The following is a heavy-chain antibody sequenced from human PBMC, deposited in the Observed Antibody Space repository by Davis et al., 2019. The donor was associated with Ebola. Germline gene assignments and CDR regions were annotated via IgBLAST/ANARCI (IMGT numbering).Heavy chain of an antibody. Sequence: GGSLRLSCAASGFTFSDYYMSWIRQAPGKGLEWVSYISSSGSTIYYADSVKGRFTISRDNAKKSLYLQMNSLRAEDTAVYYCARDLIAARRRVYGMDVWGQGTTVTVSS. J-gene: IGHJ6*02. CDR1: GFTFSDYY. V-gene: IGHV3-11*01. CDR2: ISSSGSTI. CDR3: ARDLIAARRRVYGMDV. D-gene: IGHD6-6*01.